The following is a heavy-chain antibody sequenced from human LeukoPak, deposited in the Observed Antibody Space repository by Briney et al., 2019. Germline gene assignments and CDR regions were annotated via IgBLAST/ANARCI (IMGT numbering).Heavy chain of an antibody. CDR2: ISSSSSYI. CDR1: GFTFSNFW. J-gene: IGHJ4*02. CDR3: ARVSNYYDSSGFDY. V-gene: IGHV3-21*01. D-gene: IGHD3-22*01. Sequence: PGGSLRLSCAASGFTFSNFWMSWARQAPGKGLEWVSSISSSSSYIYYADSVKGRFTISRDNAKNSLYLQMNSLRAEDTAVYYCARVSNYYDSSGFDYWGQGTLVTVSS.